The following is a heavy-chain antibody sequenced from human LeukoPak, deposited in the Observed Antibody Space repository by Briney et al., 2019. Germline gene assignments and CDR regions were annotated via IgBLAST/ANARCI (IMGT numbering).Heavy chain of an antibody. J-gene: IGHJ4*02. V-gene: IGHV4-61*02. D-gene: IGHD3-22*01. Sequence: SQTLSLTCTVSGGSISSGSYYWSWIRQPAGKGLEWIGRIYTSGSTNYNPSLKSRVTISVDTSKNQFSLKLSSVTAADTAVYYCVREGGYYGGFDYWGQGTLVTVSS. CDR3: VREGGYYGGFDY. CDR1: GGSISSGSYY. CDR2: IYTSGST.